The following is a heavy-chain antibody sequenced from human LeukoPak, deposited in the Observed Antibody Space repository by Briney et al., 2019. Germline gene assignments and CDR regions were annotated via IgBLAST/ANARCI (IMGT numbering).Heavy chain of an antibody. Sequence: GASVKVSCKASGYTFTGYYMHWVRQAPGQGLEWMGWINPNSGGTNYAQKFQGRVTMTRDTSISTAYMELSRLRSDDTAVYYCARDLGITRSQWVMDVWGKGTTVTVSS. D-gene: IGHD1-20*01. CDR3: ARDLGITRSQWVMDV. CDR2: INPNSGGT. V-gene: IGHV1-2*02. J-gene: IGHJ6*03. CDR1: GYTFTGYY.